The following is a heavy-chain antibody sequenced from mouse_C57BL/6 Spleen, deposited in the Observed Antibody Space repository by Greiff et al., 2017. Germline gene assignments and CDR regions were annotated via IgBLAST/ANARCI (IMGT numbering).Heavy chain of an antibody. V-gene: IGHV1-15*01. CDR2: IDPETGGT. CDR3: TRGIYYGNYPFAY. J-gene: IGHJ3*01. Sequence: QVQLQQPGAELVRPGASVTLSCKASGYTFTDYEMHWVKQTPVHGLEWIGAIDPETGGTAYNQKFKGKAILTADKSSSTAYMELRSLTSEDSAVYYCTRGIYYGNYPFAYWGQGTLVTVSA. CDR1: GYTFTDYE. D-gene: IGHD2-1*01.